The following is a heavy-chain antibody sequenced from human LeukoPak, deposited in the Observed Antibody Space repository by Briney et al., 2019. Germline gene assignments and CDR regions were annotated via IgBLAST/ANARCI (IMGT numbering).Heavy chain of an antibody. D-gene: IGHD5-12*01. CDR2: IYWNDDK. J-gene: IGHJ5*02. Sequence: SGPTLVKPTQTLTLTCTFSGFSLSTSGVGVGWIRQPPGKALEWLALIYWNDDKRYSPSLKSRLIITKDTSKNQVVLTMTNMDPVDTATYYCAHRRGYVVTNWFDPWGQGTLVTVSS. CDR3: AHRRGYVVTNWFDP. V-gene: IGHV2-5*01. CDR1: GFSLSTSGVG.